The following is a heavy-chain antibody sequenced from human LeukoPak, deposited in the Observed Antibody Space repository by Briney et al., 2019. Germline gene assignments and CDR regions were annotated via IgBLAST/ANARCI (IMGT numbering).Heavy chain of an antibody. CDR3: AGTTYYYDSSGYYHYYFDY. J-gene: IGHJ4*02. CDR2: IYYSGST. D-gene: IGHD3-22*01. CDR1: GGSISSSGYY. Sequence: SETLSLTCTVSGGSISSSGYYWSWIRQHPGKGLEWIGYIYYSGSTYYNPSLKSRVTISVDTSKNQFSLKLSSVTAADTAVYYCAGTTYYYDSSGYYHYYFDYWGQGTLVTVSS. V-gene: IGHV4-31*03.